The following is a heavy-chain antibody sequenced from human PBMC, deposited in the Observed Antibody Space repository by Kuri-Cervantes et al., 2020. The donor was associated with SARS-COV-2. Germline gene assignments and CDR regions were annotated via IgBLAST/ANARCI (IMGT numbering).Heavy chain of an antibody. CDR1: GYTFTGYY. D-gene: IGHD2-2*01. Sequence: ASVKVSCKASGYTFTGYYMHWVRQAPGQGLEWMGWINPNRGGTNYAQKFQGRVTMTRDTSISTAYMELSRLRSDDTAVYYFARGSFIVVVPAASFDIWGRGTMVTVSS. J-gene: IGHJ3*02. CDR3: ARGSFIVVVPAASFDI. CDR2: INPNRGGT. V-gene: IGHV1-2*02.